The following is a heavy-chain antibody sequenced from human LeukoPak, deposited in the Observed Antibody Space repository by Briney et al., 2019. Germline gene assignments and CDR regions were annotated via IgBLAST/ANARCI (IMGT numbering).Heavy chain of an antibody. D-gene: IGHD3-9*01. CDR1: GYTFTNYY. V-gene: IGHV1-46*01. CDR2: INPTSGST. J-gene: IGHJ4*02. Sequence: GASVKVCCKAAGYTFTNYYIHAVGQARGQALEWMGIINPTSGSTAYTQKFQGRVTMTRDTSTSTVYMELSSLRSDDTAVYYCARLGYYNGSLGHYDYWGQGTLVIVSS. CDR3: ARLGYYNGSLGHYDY.